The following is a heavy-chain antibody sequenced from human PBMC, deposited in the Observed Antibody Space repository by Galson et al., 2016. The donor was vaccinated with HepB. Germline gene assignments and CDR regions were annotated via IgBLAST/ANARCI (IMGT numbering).Heavy chain of an antibody. J-gene: IGHJ3*02. CDR2: ISSSSSYI. Sequence: SLRLSCAVSGFSFADYEMSWVRQVPGKGLEWVSTISSSSSYIYYADSVKGRFTISRDNAKNSLYLQMNSLRAEDTAVYYCARALRYFDWSLTRKANAFDIWGQGTMVTVSS. CDR1: GFSFADYE. CDR3: ARALRYFDWSLTRKANAFDI. D-gene: IGHD3-9*01. V-gene: IGHV3-21*01.